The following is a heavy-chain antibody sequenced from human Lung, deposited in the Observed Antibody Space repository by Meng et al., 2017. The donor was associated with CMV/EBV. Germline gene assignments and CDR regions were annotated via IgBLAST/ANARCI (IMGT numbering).Heavy chain of an antibody. CDR3: AREYCGGDCYSNWFDP. Sequence: SEYTFTGYYMHWVRQAPGQGLEWMGWINPNSGGTNYAQKFQGRVTMTRDTSISTAYMELSRLRSDDTAVYYCAREYCGGDCYSNWFDPWGQGTLVTVSS. D-gene: IGHD2-21*01. CDR2: INPNSGGT. CDR1: EYTFTGYY. V-gene: IGHV1-2*02. J-gene: IGHJ5*02.